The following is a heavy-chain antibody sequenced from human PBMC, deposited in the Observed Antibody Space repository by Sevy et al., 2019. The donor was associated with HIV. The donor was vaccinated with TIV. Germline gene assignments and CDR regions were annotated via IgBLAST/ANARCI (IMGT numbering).Heavy chain of an antibody. CDR2: ISTHDAIT. CDR1: GYTFSRYG. CDR3: ARGPTRYYYYGLDV. J-gene: IGHJ6*02. V-gene: IGHV1-18*01. Sequence: ASVKVSCKASGYTFSRYGITWVRQAPGQGLEWMGWISTHDAITDYAQKLQGRATMTTDTSTSTAYMELRSLRSDDTAVYYCARGPTRYYYYGLDVWGQGTTVTVSS.